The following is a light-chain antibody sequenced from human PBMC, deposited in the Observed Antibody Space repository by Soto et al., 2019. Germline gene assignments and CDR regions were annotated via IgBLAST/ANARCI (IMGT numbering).Light chain of an antibody. CDR2: TAS. Sequence: VQMNQSPSTLSASVGYRSTIICRASQSISSWFAWYQQQAWKAPNLLISTASNLEAGVPSSFRGSGSGTDFTFTMSCLQPDDIATYYRQQYENLPTFGQGTRRAI. CDR3: QQYENLPT. J-gene: IGKJ5*01. V-gene: IGKV1-5*02. CDR1: QSISSW.